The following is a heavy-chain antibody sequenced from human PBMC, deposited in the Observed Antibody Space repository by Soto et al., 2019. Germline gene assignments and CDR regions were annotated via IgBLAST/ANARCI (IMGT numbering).Heavy chain of an antibody. CDR3: ARVGCSSTSCYGAFDY. V-gene: IGHV3-33*01. D-gene: IGHD2-2*01. CDR2: IWYDGSNK. Sequence: QVQLVESGGGVVQPGRSLRLSCAASGFTFSSYGMHWVRQAPGKGLEWVAVIWYDGSNKYYADSVKGRFTISRDNSKNTLYLQMNSLRAEDTAVYYCARVGCSSTSCYGAFDYCGQGTLVTVSS. CDR1: GFTFSSYG. J-gene: IGHJ4*02.